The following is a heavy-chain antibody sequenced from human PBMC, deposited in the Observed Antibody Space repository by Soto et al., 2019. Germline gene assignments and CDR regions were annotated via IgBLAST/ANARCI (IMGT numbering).Heavy chain of an antibody. Sequence: TSETLSLTCTVSGGSISSYYWSWIRQPPGKGLEWIGYIYYSGSTNYNPSLKSRVTISVDTSKNQFSLKLSSVTAADTAVYYCARASMVRGAPLFSWFFDYWGQGTLVTVSS. D-gene: IGHD3-10*01. CDR2: IYYSGST. J-gene: IGHJ4*02. CDR3: ARASMVRGAPLFSWFFDY. CDR1: GGSISSYY. V-gene: IGHV4-59*01.